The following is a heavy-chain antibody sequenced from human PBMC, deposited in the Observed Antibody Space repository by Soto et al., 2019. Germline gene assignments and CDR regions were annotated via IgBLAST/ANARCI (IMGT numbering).Heavy chain of an antibody. Sequence: QLQLQESGPGLVKPSETLSLTCTVSGGSISSSSYYWGWIRQPPGKGLEWIGSIYYSGSTYYNPPLKRRVTITVITSKNQFSLKLSSVPAADTAVYYCARHRRDEVLGVQTQNYFDYWGQGTLVTVSS. J-gene: IGHJ4*02. D-gene: IGHD2-15*01. CDR3: ARHRRDEVLGVQTQNYFDY. CDR1: GGSISSSSYY. CDR2: IYYSGST. V-gene: IGHV4-39*01.